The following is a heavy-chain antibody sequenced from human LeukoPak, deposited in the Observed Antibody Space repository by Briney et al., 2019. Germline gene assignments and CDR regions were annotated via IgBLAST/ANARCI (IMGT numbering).Heavy chain of an antibody. CDR2: IRYDGSNK. CDR3: AKILVVAPAEHYFDY. J-gene: IGHJ4*02. V-gene: IGHV3-30*02. CDR1: GFTFSSYG. D-gene: IGHD2-2*01. Sequence: GGSLRLSCAASGFTFSSYGMHWVRQAPGKGLEWVAFIRYDGSNKYYADSVKGRFTISRDNSKNTLYLQMNSLRAEDTAVYYCAKILVVAPAEHYFDYWGQGTLVTVSS.